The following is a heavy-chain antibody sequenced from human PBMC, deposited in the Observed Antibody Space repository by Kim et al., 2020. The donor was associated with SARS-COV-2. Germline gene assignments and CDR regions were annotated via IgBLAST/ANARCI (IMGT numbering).Heavy chain of an antibody. V-gene: IGHV3-21*06. CDR2: ISSNSSYI. Sequence: GGSLRLSCAASGLVFSSESMNWVRQAPGKGLEWVSSISSNSSYIYYADSVRGRFTVSRDNANDLLYLQMSSLRADDTAIYFCARDRVIETEGRQSAYGMDVWGPGTTVTVSS. CDR3: ARDRVIETEGRQSAYGMDV. D-gene: IGHD2-15*01. J-gene: IGHJ6*02. CDR1: GLVFSSES.